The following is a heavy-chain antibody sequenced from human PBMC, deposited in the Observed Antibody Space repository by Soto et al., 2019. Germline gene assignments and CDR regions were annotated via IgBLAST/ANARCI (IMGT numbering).Heavy chain of an antibody. CDR1: GGTFSSYA. V-gene: IGHV1-69*01. J-gene: IGHJ3*02. Sequence: QVQLVQSGAEVKKPGSSVKVSRKASGGTFSSYAISWVRQAPGQGLEWMGGIIPILGSANYAQKFQDRVTITADESTTTTYMELSSLRSEDAAVYYCASRERVDAFDIWGQGTMVTVSS. CDR3: ASRERVDAFDI. CDR2: IIPILGSA. D-gene: IGHD1-26*01.